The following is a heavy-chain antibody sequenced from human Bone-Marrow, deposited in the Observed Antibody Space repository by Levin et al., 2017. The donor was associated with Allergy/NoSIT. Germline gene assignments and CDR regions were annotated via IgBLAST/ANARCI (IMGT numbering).Heavy chain of an antibody. CDR3: VVWFGGRPVN. J-gene: IGHJ4*02. V-gene: IGHV3-72*01. Sequence: GGSLRLSCAASGFTFSDHYMDWVRQAPGKGLEWVGRSKNKANSYSTEYAASVRGRFVISRDDSKNSLYLQMSNLKTDDTAVYYCVVWFGGRPVNWGQGTLVTVSS. CDR1: GFTFSDHY. D-gene: IGHD3-10*01. CDR2: SKNKANSYST.